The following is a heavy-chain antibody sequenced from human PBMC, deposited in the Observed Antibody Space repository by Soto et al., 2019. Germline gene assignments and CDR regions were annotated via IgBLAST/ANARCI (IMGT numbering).Heavy chain of an antibody. J-gene: IGHJ6*02. V-gene: IGHV4-39*01. Sequence: VSAGMLRTSGYLVGRIRQPQGKGLEWIGSIYYSGSTYYNPSLKSRVTISVDTSKNQFSLKLSSVTAADTAVYYCACIFSGGYGYGFYYYGMDVWCQGTTVT. D-gene: IGHD5-18*01. CDR2: IYYSGST. CDR3: ACIFSGGYGYGFYYYGMDV. CDR1: AGMLRTSGYL.